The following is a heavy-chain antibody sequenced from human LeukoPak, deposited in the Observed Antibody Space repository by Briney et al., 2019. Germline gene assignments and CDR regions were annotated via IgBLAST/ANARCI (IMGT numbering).Heavy chain of an antibody. CDR3: AAVRIVGATGGWFDP. CDR2: ISYDGSNK. CDR1: GFTFSSYP. D-gene: IGHD1-26*01. Sequence: GRSLRLSCAASGFTFSSYPMHWVRQAPGKGLEWVAVISYDGSNKYYADSVKGRFTISRDNSKNTLYLQMNSLRAGDTALYYCAAVRIVGATGGWFDPWGQGTLVTVSS. J-gene: IGHJ5*02. V-gene: IGHV3-30*04.